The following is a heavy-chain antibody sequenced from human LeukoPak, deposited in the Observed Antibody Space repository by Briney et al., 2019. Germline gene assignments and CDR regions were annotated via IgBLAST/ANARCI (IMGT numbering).Heavy chain of an antibody. V-gene: IGHV3-48*01. D-gene: IGHD6-13*01. CDR3: ARDSRSSSWYIGDY. J-gene: IGHJ4*02. Sequence: GGSLRLSCAASGFTFSSYSMNWVRLAPGEGLEWISYISGGGTPVYYADSVEGRFTVSRDNEKNSLYLQMNSLRADDTAVYYCARDSRSSSWYIGDYWGQGAQVTVSP. CDR2: ISGGGTPV. CDR1: GFTFSSYS.